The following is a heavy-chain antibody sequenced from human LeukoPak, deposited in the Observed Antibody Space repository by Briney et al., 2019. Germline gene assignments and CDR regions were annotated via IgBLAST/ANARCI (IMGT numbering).Heavy chain of an antibody. CDR1: GGTFSDYA. J-gene: IGHJ6*04. Sequence: SVKVSCKASGGTFSDYALNWVRQAPGQGLEWMGVFIPILAAANSTQKFQGRVTITADISTNTVYMELSSLRSEDTAVYFCAGIPVFGVVLHQEPVWGKGTTVAVSS. CDR3: AGIPVFGVVLHQEPV. V-gene: IGHV1-69*10. D-gene: IGHD3-3*01. CDR2: FIPILAAA.